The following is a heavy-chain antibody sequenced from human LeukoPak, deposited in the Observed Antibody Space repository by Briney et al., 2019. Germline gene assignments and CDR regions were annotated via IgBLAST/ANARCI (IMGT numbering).Heavy chain of an antibody. CDR3: ARGSSSWYENNWFDP. V-gene: IGHV1-18*01. CDR2: ISAYNGNT. CDR1: GYTFTSYG. J-gene: IGHJ5*02. Sequence: ASVKVSCKASGYTFTSYGNSWVRQAPGQGLEWMGWISAYNGNTNYAQKLQGRVTMTTDTSTSTAYMELRSLRSDDTAVYYCARGSSSWYENNWFDPWGQGTLVTVSS. D-gene: IGHD6-13*01.